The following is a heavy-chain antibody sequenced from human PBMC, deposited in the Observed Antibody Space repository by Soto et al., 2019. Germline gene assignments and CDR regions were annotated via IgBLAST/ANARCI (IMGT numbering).Heavy chain of an antibody. CDR1: GYSFTSYW. Sequence: PGESLKISCKGSGYSFTSYWIGWVRQMPGKGLEWMGIIYPGDSDTRYSPSFQGQVTISADKSISTAYLQWSSLKASDTAMYYCARQRLDIVVVPAAMTSSVDYWGQGTLVTVS. J-gene: IGHJ4*02. D-gene: IGHD2-2*01. CDR3: ARQRLDIVVVPAAMTSSVDY. V-gene: IGHV5-51*01. CDR2: IYPGDSDT.